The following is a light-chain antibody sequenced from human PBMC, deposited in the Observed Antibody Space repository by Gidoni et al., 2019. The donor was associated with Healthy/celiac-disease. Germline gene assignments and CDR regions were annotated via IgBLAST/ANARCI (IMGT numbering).Light chain of an antibody. CDR2: LVS. CDR3: MQALQTPPSYCWPQYT. Sequence: DIVMTQSPLSLPVTPGEPDSSSCRSSQSLLHSNGYNYLDWYLQKPGQSPQLLIYLVSNRASGVPDRFSGSGSGTDFTLKISRVDAEDVGVYYCMQALQTPPSYCWPQYTFGQGTKLEIK. CDR1: QSLLHSNGYNY. J-gene: IGKJ2*01. V-gene: IGKV2-28*01.